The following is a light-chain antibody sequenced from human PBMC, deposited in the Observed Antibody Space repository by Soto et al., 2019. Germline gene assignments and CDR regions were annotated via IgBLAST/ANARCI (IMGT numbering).Light chain of an antibody. J-gene: IGKJ2*01. V-gene: IGKV1-8*01. CDR3: QQYYSYPRT. Sequence: AIRMTQSPSSLSASTGDRVTITCRASQGISSYLAWYQQKPGKAPKLLIHAASTLQSGVPSRFSGSESGTDFTLTISCLQSEDFATYYCQQYYSYPRTFGQGTKLEIK. CDR1: QGISSY. CDR2: AAS.